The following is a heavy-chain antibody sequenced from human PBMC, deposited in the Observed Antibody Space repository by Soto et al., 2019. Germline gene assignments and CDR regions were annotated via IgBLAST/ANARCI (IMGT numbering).Heavy chain of an antibody. CDR3: ARNVGSSGSSRWFDT. J-gene: IGHJ5*02. Sequence: QVQLVESGGGVVQPGRSLTLSCVASGFTLSNYGMHWVLQAPGKGLERVAVIWYDGTSTYSADSVKGRFSISRDNSKNTLSLQMSSLRAEDTAVYYCARNVGSSGSSRWFDTWGQGTLVTVSS. V-gene: IGHV3-33*01. CDR2: IWYDGTST. CDR1: GFTLSNYG. D-gene: IGHD3-10*01.